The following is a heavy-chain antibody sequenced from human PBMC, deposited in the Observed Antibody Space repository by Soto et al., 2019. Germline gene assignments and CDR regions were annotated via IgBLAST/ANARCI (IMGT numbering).Heavy chain of an antibody. Sequence: QVQLQESGPGLVKPSETLSLTCSVSGGSVSSGSDHWSWIRQPPGKGMQWIGVKAYTGSHDYNPSLKSEVGISIDRSKNQFSLKLSSVTASDAAVYFCARVGWEGDSCSQGSVVTVSS. CDR2: KAYTGSH. J-gene: IGHJ5*01. CDR3: ARVGWEGDS. V-gene: IGHV4-61*01. D-gene: IGHD6-19*01. CDR1: GGSVSSGSDH.